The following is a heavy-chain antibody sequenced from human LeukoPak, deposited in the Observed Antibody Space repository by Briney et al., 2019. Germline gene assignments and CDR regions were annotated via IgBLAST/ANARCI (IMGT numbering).Heavy chain of an antibody. CDR1: GGTFSSYA. Sequence: ASVKVSRKASGGTFSSYAISWVRQAPGQGLEWMGGIIPIFGTANYAQKFQGRVTITADESTSTAYMELSSLRSEDTAVYYCAIGSQLELRRIDYWGQGTLVTVSS. V-gene: IGHV1-69*13. D-gene: IGHD1-7*01. J-gene: IGHJ4*02. CDR2: IIPIFGTA. CDR3: AIGSQLELRRIDY.